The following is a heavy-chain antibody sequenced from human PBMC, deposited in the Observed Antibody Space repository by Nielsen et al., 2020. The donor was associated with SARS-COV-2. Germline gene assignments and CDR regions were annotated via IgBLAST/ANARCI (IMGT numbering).Heavy chain of an antibody. CDR1: GFTFSNAW. CDR3: TTGEGIDY. Sequence: GESLKTSCAASGFTFSNAWMSWVRQAPGKGLEWVGRIKSKTDGGTTDYPAPVKARFTISRDDSKNTLYLQMNSLITEDTAVYYCTTGEGIDYWGQGTLVTVSS. V-gene: IGHV3-15*01. CDR2: IKSKTDGGTT. J-gene: IGHJ4*02. D-gene: IGHD4-17*01.